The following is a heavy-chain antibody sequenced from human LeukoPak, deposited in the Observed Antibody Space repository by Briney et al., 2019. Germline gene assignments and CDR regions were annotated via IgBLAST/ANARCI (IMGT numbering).Heavy chain of an antibody. V-gene: IGHV4-31*03. CDR3: ARGRPYGMDV. Sequence: PSETLSLTCSVSGGSISSGGYYWSWIRQHPGKGLEWIGYIYYSGSTYYNPSLKSRVTISVDTSKNQFSLKLSSVTAADMAVYYCARGRPYGMDVWGQGTTVTVS. CDR1: GGSISSGGYY. CDR2: IYYSGST. J-gene: IGHJ6*02.